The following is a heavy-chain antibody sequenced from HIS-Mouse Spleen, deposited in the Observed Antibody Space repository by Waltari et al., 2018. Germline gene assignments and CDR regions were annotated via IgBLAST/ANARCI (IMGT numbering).Heavy chain of an antibody. D-gene: IGHD3-22*01. CDR1: Y. J-gene: IGHJ4*02. Sequence: YWSWIRQPPGKGLEWIGEINHSGSTNYNPSLKSRVTISVDTSKNQFSLKLSSVTAADTAVYYCATHSYYYDSSGYYWGQGTLVTVSS. CDR3: ATHSYYYDSSGYY. V-gene: IGHV4-34*01. CDR2: INHSGST.